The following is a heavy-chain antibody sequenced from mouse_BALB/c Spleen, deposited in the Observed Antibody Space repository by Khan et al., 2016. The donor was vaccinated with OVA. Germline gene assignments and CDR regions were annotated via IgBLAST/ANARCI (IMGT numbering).Heavy chain of an antibody. D-gene: IGHD3-2*01. CDR2: IYPGTGST. V-gene: IGHV1-76*01. Sequence: QVQLKQSGAELVRSGASVKLSCKTSGYIFTSYWIHWVKQRSGQGLEWIARIYPGTGSTHYNEKFKGKATLTADKSSSTAYMQLSSLKSEYSAFYSWARPSDNSGSLFAYWGQGTLVTVSA. CDR1: GYIFTSYW. CDR3: ARPSDNSGSLFAY. J-gene: IGHJ3*01.